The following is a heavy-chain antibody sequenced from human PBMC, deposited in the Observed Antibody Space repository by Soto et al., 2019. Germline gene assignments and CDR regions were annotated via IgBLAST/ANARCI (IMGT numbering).Heavy chain of an antibody. V-gene: IGHV3-33*01. CDR2: IWYDGSNK. CDR1: GFTFSSYG. Sequence: GGSLRLSCAASGFTFSSYGMHWVRQAPGKGLEWVAVIWYDGSNKYYADSVKGRFTISRDNSKSTLYLQMNSLRAEDTAVYYCARDYIVVVPAARAGHFDYWGQGTLVTVSS. CDR3: ARDYIVVVPAARAGHFDY. D-gene: IGHD2-2*01. J-gene: IGHJ4*02.